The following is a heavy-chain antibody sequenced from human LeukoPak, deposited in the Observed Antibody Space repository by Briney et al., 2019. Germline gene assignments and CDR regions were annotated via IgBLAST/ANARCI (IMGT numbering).Heavy chain of an antibody. V-gene: IGHV4-38-2*02. J-gene: IGHJ1*01. Sequence: PSETLSLTCSVPGYSISNDYYWGWIRQSPEKGLEWLGSISHSGSTYYNPSLRSRVTISRDMPKNQFSLELNSVTAADTAVYYCAGIFTGSCFRHWGQGTLVTVSS. D-gene: IGHD3-10*01. CDR2: ISHSGST. CDR1: GYSISNDYY. CDR3: AGIFTGSCFRH.